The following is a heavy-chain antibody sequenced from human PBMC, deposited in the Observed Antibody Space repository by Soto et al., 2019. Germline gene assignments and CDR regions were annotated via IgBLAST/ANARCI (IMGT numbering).Heavy chain of an antibody. CDR2: VYYTGST. CDR3: ARHVVIVSGGSSFDF. CDR1: GGSISGYY. J-gene: IGHJ4*02. V-gene: IGHV4-59*08. Sequence: SETLSLTCTVSGGSISGYYWSWIRQPPGKGLEWVGYVYYTGSTNYNPSLKSRLTISVDTSKNQFSLKLTSVIAADTAVYYCARHVVIVSGGSSFDFWGQGILVTVS. D-gene: IGHD3-16*01.